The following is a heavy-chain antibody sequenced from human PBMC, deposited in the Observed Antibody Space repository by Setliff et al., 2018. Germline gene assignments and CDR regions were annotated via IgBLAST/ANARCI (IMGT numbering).Heavy chain of an antibody. Sequence: SETLSLTCTVSGGSISNTYYYWSWIRQPAGKGLEWLGQIYTSWSTNHNPSLKGRATLSIDASKRQFSLKLTSVTAADTAVYYCARMSGFQYMDVWGKGTTVTVSS. CDR3: ARMSGFQYMDV. CDR1: GGSISNTYYY. D-gene: IGHD3-3*01. CDR2: IYTSWST. V-gene: IGHV4-61*09. J-gene: IGHJ6*03.